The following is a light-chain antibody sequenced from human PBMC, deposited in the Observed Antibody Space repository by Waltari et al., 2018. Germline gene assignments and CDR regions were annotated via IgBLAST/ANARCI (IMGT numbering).Light chain of an antibody. CDR2: ADT. CDR3: QSYDLNSRVV. J-gene: IGLJ2*01. Sequence: FMLTQPHSESESPGQTVTSSCTLSSGNITSHYLQRDQHRPGGAPTTIIQADTQRPSGVPDRFSGSIDSSSNSASLTISGLITEDEADYYCQSYDLNSRVVFGGRTKLTVL. CDR1: SGNITSHY. V-gene: IGLV6-57*03.